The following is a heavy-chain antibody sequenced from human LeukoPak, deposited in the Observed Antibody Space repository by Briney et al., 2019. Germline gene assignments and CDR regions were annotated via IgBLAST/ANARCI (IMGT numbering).Heavy chain of an antibody. Sequence: GGSLRLSCGVSGFIVSSNFMTWVRQSPGKGLEWVSIMYYSGTTHYADSVKGRFTISRDNSKNTLYLQMNSLRAEDTAVYYCAKDPRDHTYGWSWRYFDYWGQGTLVTVSS. CDR2: MYYSGTT. J-gene: IGHJ4*02. CDR1: GFIVSSNF. D-gene: IGHD5-18*01. CDR3: AKDPRDHTYGWSWRYFDY. V-gene: IGHV3-66*03.